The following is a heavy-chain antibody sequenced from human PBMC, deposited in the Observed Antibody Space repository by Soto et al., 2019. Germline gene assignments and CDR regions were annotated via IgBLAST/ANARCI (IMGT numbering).Heavy chain of an antibody. CDR3: ANFGAV. Sequence: QVQLVESGGGVVQPGRSLRLSCAASGFSFSYYDMHWVRQVPGKGLEWVALLSSDSNNKYYADSVKGRFTISRDNSKNMLYLQMSSLRPEDTALYYCANFGAVGGHGTLVTVSS. D-gene: IGHD3-3*01. V-gene: IGHV3-30-3*01. CDR2: LSSDSNNK. J-gene: IGHJ4*01. CDR1: GFSFSYYD.